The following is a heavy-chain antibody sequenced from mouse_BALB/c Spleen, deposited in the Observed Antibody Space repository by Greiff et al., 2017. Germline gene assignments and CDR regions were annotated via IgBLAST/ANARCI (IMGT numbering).Heavy chain of an antibody. CDR2: IDPENGNT. Sequence: VQLQQSGAELVRPGALVKLSCKASGFTINDYYMHWVKQRPEQGLEWIGWIDPENGNTIYDPKFQGKASITADTSSNTAYLQLSSLTSEDTAVYYCARSGDDYEGFAYWGQGTLVTVSA. CDR1: GFTINDYY. J-gene: IGHJ3*01. D-gene: IGHD2-4*01. CDR3: ARSGDDYEGFAY. V-gene: IGHV14-1*02.